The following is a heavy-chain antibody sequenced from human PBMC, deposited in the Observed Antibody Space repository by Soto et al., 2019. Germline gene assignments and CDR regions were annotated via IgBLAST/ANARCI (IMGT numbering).Heavy chain of an antibody. CDR1: GGSVSGDKNY. CDR2: ISYSGAT. J-gene: IGHJ3*01. V-gene: IGHV4-61*01. CDR3: ATSPRFAFDF. Sequence: QVQLQESGPGLVKPSETLSLICTVAGGSVSGDKNYWSWIRQSPGKGLEWIGYISYSGATNYNPSLKSRLTISVDRSKSQFALKLSSVTASDTALYYCATSPRFAFDFWGQGTKVIVSS. D-gene: IGHD3-16*01.